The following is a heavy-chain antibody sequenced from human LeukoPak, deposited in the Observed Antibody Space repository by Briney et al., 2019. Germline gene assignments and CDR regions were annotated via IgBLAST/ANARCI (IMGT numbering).Heavy chain of an antibody. CDR3: AREGYYDSSGYYDY. D-gene: IGHD3-22*01. CDR2: IIPIFGTS. Sequence: GASVKVSCKASGGTFSSYAISWVRQAPGQGLEWMGRIIPIFGTSNYAQKFQGRVTITTDECTSTAYMELSSLRSEDTAVYYCAREGYYDSSGYYDYWGQGPLVTVSS. V-gene: IGHV1-69*05. CDR1: GGTFSSYA. J-gene: IGHJ4*02.